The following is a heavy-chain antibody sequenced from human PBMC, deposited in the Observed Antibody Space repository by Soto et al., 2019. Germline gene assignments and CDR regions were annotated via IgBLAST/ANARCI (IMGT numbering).Heavy chain of an antibody. CDR1: GFTFSNYA. Sequence: GGSLRLSCSASGFTFSNYAMHWVRQAPGKGLEYVSAITSNGGSTYYADSVKGRLTISRDNSKNTLYLQMSSLRVEDTAVYYCVKVSRWCSSTSCYNWFDPWGQGTLVTVSS. V-gene: IGHV3-64D*06. CDR2: ITSNGGST. D-gene: IGHD2-2*01. CDR3: VKVSRWCSSTSCYNWFDP. J-gene: IGHJ5*02.